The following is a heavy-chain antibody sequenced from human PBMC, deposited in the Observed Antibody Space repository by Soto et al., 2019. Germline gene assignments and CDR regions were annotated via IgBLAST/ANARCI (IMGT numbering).Heavy chain of an antibody. D-gene: IGHD2-2*01. CDR3: ARDKGYCSSTSCYGGGLDAFDI. V-gene: IGHV1-2*04. CDR1: GYTFTGYY. Sequence: QVQLVQSGAEVKKPGASVKVSCKASGYTFTGYYMHWVRQAPGQGLEWMGWINPNSGGTNYAQKFQGWVTMTRDTSISTAYMELSRLRSDDTAVYYCARDKGYCSSTSCYGGGLDAFDIWGQGTMVTVSS. CDR2: INPNSGGT. J-gene: IGHJ3*02.